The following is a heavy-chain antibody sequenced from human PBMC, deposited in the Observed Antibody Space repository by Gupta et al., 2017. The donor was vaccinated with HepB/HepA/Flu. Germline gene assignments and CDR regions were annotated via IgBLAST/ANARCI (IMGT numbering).Heavy chain of an antibody. CDR2: ISSSSSYR. V-gene: IGHV3-21*01. Sequence: EVQLVESGGGLVKPGGSLRLSCAASGFTFSSYSMNWVRQAPGKGLEWVSSISSSSSYRYDADSVKGRFTISRDNAKNSRYLKMNSLRAEDTAVYYCAGGDRYYFDYWGQGTLVTVAS. CDR3: AGGDRYYFDY. D-gene: IGHD2-21*01. CDR1: GFTFSSYS. J-gene: IGHJ4*02.